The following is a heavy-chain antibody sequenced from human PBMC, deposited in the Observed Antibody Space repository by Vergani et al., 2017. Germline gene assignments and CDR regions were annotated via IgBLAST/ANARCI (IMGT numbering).Heavy chain of an antibody. CDR1: GGSFSGYY. CDR2: INHSGST. D-gene: IGHD3-22*01. CDR3: ARAEGGYYAFDI. Sequence: QVQLQQWGAGLLKPSETLSLTCAVYGGSFSGYYWSWTRQPPGKGLEWIGEINHSGSTNYNPSLKSRVTISVDTSKNQFSLKLSSVTAADTAVYYCARAEGGYYAFDIWGQGTMVTVSS. J-gene: IGHJ3*02. V-gene: IGHV4-34*01.